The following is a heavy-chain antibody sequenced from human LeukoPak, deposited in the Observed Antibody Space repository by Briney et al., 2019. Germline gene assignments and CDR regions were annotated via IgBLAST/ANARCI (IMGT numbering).Heavy chain of an antibody. CDR1: GSSFTSYW. CDR2: IYPSDSDT. Sequence: GESLNFSGKASGSSFTSYWIGGVRQLPGKGLEWLGIIYPSDSDTRYSPSFQGQVTMSGDKSTSTAYLQWSSLKASDTAMYYCARHVSHSGSYYFDYWGQGTLVTVSS. J-gene: IGHJ4*02. CDR3: ARHVSHSGSYYFDY. V-gene: IGHV5-51*01. D-gene: IGHD1-26*01.